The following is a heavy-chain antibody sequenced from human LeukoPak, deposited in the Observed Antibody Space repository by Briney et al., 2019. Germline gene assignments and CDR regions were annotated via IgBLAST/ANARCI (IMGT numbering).Heavy chain of an antibody. V-gene: IGHV3-23*01. D-gene: IGHD5-12*01. CDR2: ISGPGGTT. CDR3: AKGLGLVSWYRGIDY. Sequence: GGSLRLSCAASGFTFDNYAMSWVRQTPGKGLEWVSSISGPGGTTYYADSVEGRFTISRDNSKNTLYLQMNSLRADDTAVYYCAKGLGLVSWYRGIDYWGQGTLVTVSS. CDR1: GFTFDNYA. J-gene: IGHJ4*02.